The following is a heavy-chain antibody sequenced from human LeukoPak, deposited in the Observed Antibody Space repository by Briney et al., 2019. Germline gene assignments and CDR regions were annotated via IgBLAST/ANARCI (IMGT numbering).Heavy chain of an antibody. Sequence: ETSETLSLTCTVSGGSISSGDYYWSWIRQPPGKGLEWIGYIYYSGSTYYNPSLKSRVTISVDTSKNQFSLKLSSVTAADTAVYYCAQLERRPNWAFDIWGQGTMVTVSS. CDR3: AQLERRPNWAFDI. CDR1: GGSISSGDYY. CDR2: IYYSGST. V-gene: IGHV4-30-4*01. J-gene: IGHJ3*02. D-gene: IGHD1-1*01.